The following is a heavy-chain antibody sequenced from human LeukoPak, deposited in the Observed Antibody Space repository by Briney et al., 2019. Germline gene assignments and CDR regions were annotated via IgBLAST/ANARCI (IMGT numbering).Heavy chain of an antibody. Sequence: GGSLRLSCAASGFTFSSYAMSWVRRAPGKGLEWVSAISGSGGSTYYADSVKGRFTISRDNSKNTLYLQMNSLRAEDTAVYYCANQFPSYYDSSGYYDFLSYYYGMDVWGQGTTVTVSS. CDR1: GFTFSSYA. CDR2: ISGSGGST. D-gene: IGHD3-22*01. J-gene: IGHJ6*02. V-gene: IGHV3-23*01. CDR3: ANQFPSYYDSSGYYDFLSYYYGMDV.